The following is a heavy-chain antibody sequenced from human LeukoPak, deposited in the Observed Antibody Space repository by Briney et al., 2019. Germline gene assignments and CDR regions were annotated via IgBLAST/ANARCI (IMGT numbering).Heavy chain of an antibody. Sequence: SETLSLTCTVSGGSISSSSYYWGWIRQPPGKGLEWIGSIYYSGSTYYNPSLRSRVTISVDTSKNQFSLKLSSVTAADTAVYYCARHPENYGMDVWGQGTTVTVSS. CDR1: GGSISSSSYY. CDR3: ARHPENYGMDV. V-gene: IGHV4-39*01. J-gene: IGHJ6*02. CDR2: IYYSGST.